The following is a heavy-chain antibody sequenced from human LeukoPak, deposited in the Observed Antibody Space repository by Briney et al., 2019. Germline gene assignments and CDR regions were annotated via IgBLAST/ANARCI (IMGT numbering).Heavy chain of an antibody. CDR3: ARDVDGSGYFDY. CDR2: ISAYNGNT. J-gene: IGHJ4*02. V-gene: IGHV1-18*01. D-gene: IGHD3-10*01. Sequence: ASVKASCKASGYTFTSHGISWVRQAPGQGLEWMGWISAYNGNTNYAQKLQGRVTMTTDTSTSTAYMELRSLRSDDTAVYYCARDVDGSGYFDYWGQGTLVTVSS. CDR1: GYTFTSHG.